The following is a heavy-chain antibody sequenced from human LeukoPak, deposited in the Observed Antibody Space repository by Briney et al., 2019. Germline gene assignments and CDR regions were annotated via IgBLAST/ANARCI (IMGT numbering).Heavy chain of an antibody. CDR1: GFTFSSYA. D-gene: IGHD4-23*01. CDR2: ISYDGSNK. CDR3: ARSAGGNYYFDY. J-gene: IGHJ4*02. Sequence: GGSLRLSCAASGFTFSSYAMHWVRQAPGKGLEWVAVISYDGSNKYYADSVKGRFTISRDNSKNTLYLQMNSLRAEDTAVYYCARSAGGNYYFDYWGQGALVTVSS. V-gene: IGHV3-30*14.